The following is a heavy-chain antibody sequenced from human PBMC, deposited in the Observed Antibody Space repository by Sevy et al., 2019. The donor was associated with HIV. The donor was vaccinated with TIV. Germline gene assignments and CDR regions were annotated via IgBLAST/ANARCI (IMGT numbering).Heavy chain of an antibody. J-gene: IGHJ4*02. CDR1: GGFITDYS. V-gene: IGHV4-59*13. Sequence: SETLSLLCTVSGGFITDYSWSWIRQPPGKGLEWIGDIYFSGNNNYNPSFKSRLSISIDTSSNQFSLKLSSVTAADTAVYYCARGHRKYTSGFREVPFDFWGQGTLVTVSS. D-gene: IGHD6-19*01. CDR2: IYFSGNN. CDR3: ARGHRKYTSGFREVPFDF.